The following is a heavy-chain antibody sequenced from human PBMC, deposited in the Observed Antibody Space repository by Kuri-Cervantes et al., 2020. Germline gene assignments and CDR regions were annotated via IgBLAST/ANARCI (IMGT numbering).Heavy chain of an antibody. D-gene: IGHD3-22*01. V-gene: IGHV1-8*01. J-gene: IGHJ4*02. Sequence: ASVKVSCKASGYIFTSCETNWVRQATGQGLEWMKCMNPASDNTDYAQEFQGRVTVTRKTPINTAYMELSSLRSEDTAVYYCARGPYYYYDSSGYYYLDYWGQGTLVTVSS. CDR3: ARGPYYYYDSSGYYYLDY. CDR2: MNPASDNT. CDR1: GYIFTSCE.